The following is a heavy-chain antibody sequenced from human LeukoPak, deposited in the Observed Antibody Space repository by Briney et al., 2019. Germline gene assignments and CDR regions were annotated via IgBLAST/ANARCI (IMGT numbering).Heavy chain of an antibody. V-gene: IGHV1-2*07. CDR3: ARDQATTGKVHYYYYMDV. Sequence: ASVTVSFKASGYTFTDHYTHWVRQAPGQGLEWMGWINPNSDGINNYAHKFQGRVTMTRDTSISTAYMELSGLTSDDTAVYYCARDQATTGKVHYYYYMDVWGKGATVTISS. D-gene: IGHD1-1*01. CDR2: INPNSDGI. CDR1: GYTFTDHY. J-gene: IGHJ6*03.